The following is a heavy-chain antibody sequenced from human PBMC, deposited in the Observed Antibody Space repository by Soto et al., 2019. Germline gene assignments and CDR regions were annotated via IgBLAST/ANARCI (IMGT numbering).Heavy chain of an antibody. V-gene: IGHV1-69*13. D-gene: IGHD2-15*01. CDR3: ARAGYCSGGSCYTFDY. CDR2: IIPIFGTA. Sequence: SVKVSCKASGGTFSSYAISWVRQAPGQGLEWIGGIIPIFGTANYAQKFQGRVTITADESTSTAYMELGSLRSEDTAVYYCARAGYCSGGSCYTFDYWGQGTLVTVSS. J-gene: IGHJ4*02. CDR1: GGTFSSYA.